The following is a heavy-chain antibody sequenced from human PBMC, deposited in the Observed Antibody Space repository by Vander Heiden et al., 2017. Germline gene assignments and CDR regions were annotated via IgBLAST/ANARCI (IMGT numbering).Heavy chain of an antibody. CDR3: ARVSPMTTTVKGSPFYYYYYGMDV. J-gene: IGHJ6*02. CDR2: ISAYNGNT. Sequence: QVQLVQSGAEVKKPGASVKVSCKVSGYTFTSYGISWVRQAPGKGLEWMGWISAYNGNTNYAQKLQGRVTMTTDTSTSTAYMELRSLRSDDTAVYYCARVSPMTTTVKGSPFYYYYYGMDVWGQGTTVTVSS. D-gene: IGHD4-4*01. V-gene: IGHV1-18*04. CDR1: GYTFTSYG.